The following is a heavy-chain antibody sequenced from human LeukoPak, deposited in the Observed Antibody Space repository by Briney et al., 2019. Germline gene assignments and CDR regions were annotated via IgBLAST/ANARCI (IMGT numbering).Heavy chain of an antibody. Sequence: PGGSLRLSCAASGFTFTSYWMHWVRQASGKGLVWVSRIKGDGSTTNYADSVEGRFTISRDNAKNTVYLQMNSLRAEDTAVYYCAKDLDIVVVNHAFDIWGQGTMVTVSS. V-gene: IGHV3-74*01. CDR2: IKGDGSTT. J-gene: IGHJ3*02. D-gene: IGHD2-2*01. CDR1: GFTFTSYW. CDR3: AKDLDIVVVNHAFDI.